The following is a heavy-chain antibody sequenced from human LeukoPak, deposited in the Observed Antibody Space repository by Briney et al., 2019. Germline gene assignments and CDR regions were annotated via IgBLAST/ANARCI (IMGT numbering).Heavy chain of an antibody. Sequence: GGSLRLSCAASGFTFSSYAMSWVRQAPGKGLEWVSAISSSGGSTYYADSVKGRFTISRDNSKNTLYLQMNGLGAEDTAIYYCAKGLALPRPHYFDYWGQGILVTVSS. CDR1: GFTFSSYA. V-gene: IGHV3-23*01. CDR2: ISSSGGST. J-gene: IGHJ4*02. CDR3: AKGLALPRPHYFDY. D-gene: IGHD6-13*01.